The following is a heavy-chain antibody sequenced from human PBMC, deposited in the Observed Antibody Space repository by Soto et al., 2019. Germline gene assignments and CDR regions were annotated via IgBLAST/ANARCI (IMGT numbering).Heavy chain of an antibody. CDR2: IKQDGSEK. D-gene: IGHD3-22*01. CDR3: ARGDYHDYNGPFSDAFDV. J-gene: IGHJ3*01. Sequence: EVQLVESGGGLVQPGGSLRLSCAASGFTFSTYWMSWVRQAPGKGLEWVANIKQDGSEKWYVDSVKGRFTISRDNAKKSLFLQMNSLRVEDTAVYYCARGDYHDYNGPFSDAFDVWGQGTMVTVSS. CDR1: GFTFSTYW. V-gene: IGHV3-7*04.